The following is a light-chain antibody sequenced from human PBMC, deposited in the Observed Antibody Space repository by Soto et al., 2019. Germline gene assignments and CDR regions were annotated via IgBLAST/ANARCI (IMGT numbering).Light chain of an antibody. CDR1: SSNIGAGYD. V-gene: IGLV1-40*01. Sequence: QPVLTQPPSVSGAPGQRVTISCTGSSSNIGAGYDVHWYQQLPGTAPKLLIYGNTNRPSGVPDRFSGSKSGTSASLAITGLQALDEADYYCQSYDTSLSGFYVFGTGTKVTVL. J-gene: IGLJ1*01. CDR3: QSYDTSLSGFYV. CDR2: GNT.